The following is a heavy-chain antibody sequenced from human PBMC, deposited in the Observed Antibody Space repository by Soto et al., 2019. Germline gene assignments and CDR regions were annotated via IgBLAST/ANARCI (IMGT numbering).Heavy chain of an antibody. D-gene: IGHD2-2*01. CDR3: ARAPGYCSSTSCYEYYFDY. CDR2: INWNGGST. Sequence: GGSLRLSCAASGFTFDDYGMSWVRQAPGKGLERVSGINWNGGSTGYAESVKGRFTISRDNAKNSLYLQMNSLRAEDTALYHCARAPGYCSSTSCYEYYFDYWGQGTLVTVSS. CDR1: GFTFDDYG. J-gene: IGHJ4*02. V-gene: IGHV3-20*01.